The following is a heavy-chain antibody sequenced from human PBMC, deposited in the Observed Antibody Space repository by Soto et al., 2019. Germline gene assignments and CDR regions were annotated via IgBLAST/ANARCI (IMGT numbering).Heavy chain of an antibody. CDR1: GYTLTELS. V-gene: IGHV1-24*01. CDR3: ATDLLYSSSPAGYYYYGMDV. Sequence: GASVKVSCKVSGYTLTELSMHWVRQAPGKGLEWMGGFDPEDGETIYAQKFQGRVTMTEDTSTDTAYMELSSLRSEDTAVYYCATDLLYSSSPAGYYYYGMDVWGQGTTVTV. J-gene: IGHJ6*02. D-gene: IGHD6-6*01. CDR2: FDPEDGET.